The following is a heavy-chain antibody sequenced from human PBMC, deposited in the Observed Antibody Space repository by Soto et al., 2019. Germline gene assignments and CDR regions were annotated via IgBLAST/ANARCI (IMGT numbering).Heavy chain of an antibody. V-gene: IGHV4-30-4*01. J-gene: IGHJ5*02. CDR1: GGSISSGDYY. CDR2: IYYSGTT. D-gene: IGHD6-6*01. Sequence: TLSLTCTFSGGSISSGDYYWSWVRQPPGKGLEWIAYIYYSGTTYYNPSLKSRVTMSRDTSKNQFSLKLESVTAADTAVYYCARERPDGARLDPWGEGTLVTVSS. CDR3: ARERPDGARLDP.